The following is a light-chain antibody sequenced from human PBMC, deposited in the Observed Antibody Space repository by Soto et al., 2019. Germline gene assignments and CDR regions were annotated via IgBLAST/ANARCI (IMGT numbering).Light chain of an antibody. CDR2: EVS. V-gene: IGLV2-14*01. Sequence: QSVLTQPASVSGSPGQSITISCTGTSSDVGGYNYVSWYQQHPGKAPKLMIYEVSNRPLGVSNRFSGSKSGNTASLTISGLQAEDEADYYCTSYTSSSTLDVFGTETKVTVL. CDR1: SSDVGGYNY. CDR3: TSYTSSSTLDV. J-gene: IGLJ1*01.